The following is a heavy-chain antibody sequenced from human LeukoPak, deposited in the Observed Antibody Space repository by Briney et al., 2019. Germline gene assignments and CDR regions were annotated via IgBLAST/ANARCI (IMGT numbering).Heavy chain of an antibody. Sequence: ASVKVSCRASGYTFTGYYMHWVRQAPGQGLEWMGWINPNSGGTNYAQKFQGWVTMTRDTSISTAYMELSRLRSDDTAVYYCARALDYYDSSGYYFGSPTLDYWGQGTLVTVSS. CDR3: ARALDYYDSSGYYFGSPTLDY. CDR2: INPNSGGT. CDR1: GYTFTGYY. V-gene: IGHV1-2*04. D-gene: IGHD3-22*01. J-gene: IGHJ4*02.